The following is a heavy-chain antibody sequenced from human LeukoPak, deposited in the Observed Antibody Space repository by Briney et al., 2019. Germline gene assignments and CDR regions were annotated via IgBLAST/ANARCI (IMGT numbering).Heavy chain of an antibody. CDR3: ARNRGYYYYYMDV. CDR1: GFSFSSYT. J-gene: IGHJ6*03. V-gene: IGHV3-53*01. Sequence: PGGSLRLSCAASGFSFSSYTMGWVRQAPGKGLEWVSIIYSGGYAYYADSVKGRFTISRDNSKNTLYLQMNSLRAEDTAVYYCARNRGYYYYYMDVWAKGTTVTVSS. CDR2: IYSGGYA.